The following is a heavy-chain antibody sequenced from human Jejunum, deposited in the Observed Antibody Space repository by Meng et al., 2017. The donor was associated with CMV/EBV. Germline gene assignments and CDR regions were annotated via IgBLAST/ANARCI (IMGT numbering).Heavy chain of an antibody. Sequence: QVQLQGSGPGLVKPSATLSLTCTVSGGSITDYYWSWIRQPAGKRLEWIGRFYYTGSTNYNPSLENRVTMSLDTSKNRFSLNLSSVTAADTAVYYCARAAVDTGDFDLWGLGILVTVSS. CDR3: ARAAVDTGDFDL. J-gene: IGHJ4*02. D-gene: IGHD6-25*01. CDR2: FYYTGST. V-gene: IGHV4-4*07. CDR1: GGSITDYY.